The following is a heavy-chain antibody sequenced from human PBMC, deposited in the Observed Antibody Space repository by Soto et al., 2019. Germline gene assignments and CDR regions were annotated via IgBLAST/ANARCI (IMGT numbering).Heavy chain of an antibody. CDR2: IYYSGST. CDR1: GGSISSYY. Sequence: SETLSLTCTVAGGSISSYYWSWIRQLPGKGLEWIGYIYYSGSTNYNPSLKSRVTISVDTSKNQFSLKLSSVTAADTAVYYCARDSGGWYGYWGQGTLVTVSS. V-gene: IGHV4-59*01. D-gene: IGHD6-19*01. J-gene: IGHJ4*02. CDR3: ARDSGGWYGY.